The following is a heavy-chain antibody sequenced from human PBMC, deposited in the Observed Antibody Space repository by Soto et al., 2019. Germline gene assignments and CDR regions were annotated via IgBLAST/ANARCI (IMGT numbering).Heavy chain of an antibody. J-gene: IGHJ4*02. D-gene: IGHD2-2*01. CDR1: GFVFRNYP. Sequence: EVQLLESGGGLVQPGGTLRLSCAAAGFVFRNYPMTWLRQAPGKGLDWVSTISGSGVYTYYPDSVKGRVTISRDNSKYTLYRQINSLRVENTAVYYGAKGGLLPRANRWFWGEGTLVTVAS. V-gene: IGHV3-23*01. CDR2: ISGSGVYT. CDR3: AKGGLLPRANRWF.